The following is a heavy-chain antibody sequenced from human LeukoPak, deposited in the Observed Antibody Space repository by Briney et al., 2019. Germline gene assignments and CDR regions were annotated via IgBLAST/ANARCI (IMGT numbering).Heavy chain of an antibody. CDR3: ARGGAGCSSTSCYFRFDP. Sequence: SETLSLTCTVSGGSISSYYWSWIRQPPGKGLEWIGYIYYSGSTNYNPSLKSRVTISVDTSKNKFSLKLSSVTAADTAVYYCARGGAGCSSTSCYFRFDPWGQGTLVTVSS. CDR2: IYYSGST. J-gene: IGHJ5*02. D-gene: IGHD2-2*01. CDR1: GGSISSYY. V-gene: IGHV4-59*01.